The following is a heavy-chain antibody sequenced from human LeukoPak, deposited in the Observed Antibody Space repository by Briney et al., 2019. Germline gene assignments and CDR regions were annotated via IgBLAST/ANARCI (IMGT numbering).Heavy chain of an antibody. CDR3: AKEGDYGDYFDF. CDR1: GFTFGNYD. D-gene: IGHD4-17*01. Sequence: GGSLRLSCAASGFTFGNYDMHWVRQATGRGPEWVAAIGKAGDTYYPGSVQGRFTISRENAKNSLYLQMSSLRAGDTAVYYCAKEGDYGDYFDFWGQGNLITVSS. V-gene: IGHV3-13*04. CDR2: IGKAGDT. J-gene: IGHJ4*02.